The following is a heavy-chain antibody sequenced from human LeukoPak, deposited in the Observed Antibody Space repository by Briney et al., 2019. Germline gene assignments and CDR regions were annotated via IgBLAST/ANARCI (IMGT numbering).Heavy chain of an antibody. CDR1: GYSISSGYY. CDR2: IYHSGST. Sequence: SETLSLTCTVSGYSISSGYYWGWIRQPPGKGLEWIGSIYHSGSTYYNPSLKSRVTISVDTSKNQFSLRLSSVTAADTAVYYCARSLYSGSYYDYWGQGTLVTVSS. J-gene: IGHJ4*02. CDR3: ARSLYSGSYYDY. D-gene: IGHD1-26*01. V-gene: IGHV4-38-2*02.